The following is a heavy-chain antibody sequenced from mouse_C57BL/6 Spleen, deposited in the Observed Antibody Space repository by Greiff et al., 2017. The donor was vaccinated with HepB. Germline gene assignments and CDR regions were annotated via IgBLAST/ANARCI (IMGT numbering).Heavy chain of an antibody. D-gene: IGHD2-2*01. CDR2: INSDGGST. CDR3: ARGPYGYDVGYFDV. CDR1: EYEFPSHD. V-gene: IGHV5-2*01. Sequence: VQLQQSGGGLVQPGESLKLSCESNEYEFPSHDMSWVRKTPEKRLELVAAINSDGGSTYYPDTMERRFIISRDNTKKTLYLQMSSLRSEDTALYYCARGPYGYDVGYFDVWGTGTTVTVSS. J-gene: IGHJ1*03.